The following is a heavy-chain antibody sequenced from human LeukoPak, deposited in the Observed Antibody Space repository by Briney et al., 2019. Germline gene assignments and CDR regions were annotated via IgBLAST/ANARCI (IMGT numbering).Heavy chain of an antibody. CDR2: INHSGST. J-gene: IGHJ4*02. V-gene: IGHV4-34*01. D-gene: IGHD2-2*01. Sequence: MTSETLSLTCAVYGGSFSGYYWSWIRQPPGKGLEWIGEINHSGSTNYNPSLKSRVTISVYTSKNQFSLKLSSVTAADTAVYYCARGLGGYCSSTSCYVYWGQGTLVTVSS. CDR3: ARGLGGYCSSTSCYVY. CDR1: GGSFSGYY.